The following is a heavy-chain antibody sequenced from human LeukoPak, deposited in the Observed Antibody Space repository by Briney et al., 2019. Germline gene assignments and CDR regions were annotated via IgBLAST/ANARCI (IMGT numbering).Heavy chain of an antibody. J-gene: IGHJ4*02. V-gene: IGHV3-7*01. CDR1: GFTFSTHW. D-gene: IGHD3-10*01. Sequence: GGSLRLSCGASGFTFSTHWMTWVRQAPGKGLEWVANIKEDGSEKYYVDSVKGRFTMSRDNAKNSLYLQMNSLRAEDTAVYYCAKSMVREPYYFDFWGQGTLVTVSS. CDR3: AKSMVREPYYFDF. CDR2: IKEDGSEK.